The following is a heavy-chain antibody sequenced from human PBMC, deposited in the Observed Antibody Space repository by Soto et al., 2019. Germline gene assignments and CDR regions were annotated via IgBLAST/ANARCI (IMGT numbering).Heavy chain of an antibody. CDR3: ARDYLWPNDYFDY. CDR2: INAGNGNT. J-gene: IGHJ4*02. D-gene: IGHD3-16*02. V-gene: IGHV1-3*01. CDR1: GYTFTSYA. Sequence: ASVKASCKASGYTFTSYAMHWVRQAPGQRLEWIGWINAGNGNTKYSQKFQGRVTITRDTSASTAYMELSSLSSEDMVVYYCARDYLWPNDYFDYWGQGTLVPVSS.